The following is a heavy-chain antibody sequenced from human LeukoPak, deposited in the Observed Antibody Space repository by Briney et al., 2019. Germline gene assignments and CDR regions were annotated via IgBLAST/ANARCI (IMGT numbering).Heavy chain of an antibody. J-gene: IGHJ4*02. CDR1: GFTFSSYS. Sequence: GGSLRLSCAASGFTFSSYSMNWVRQAPGKGLEWVSSISSSSSYIYYADSVKGRFTISRDNAKNSLYLQMNSLRAEDTAVYYCARDLRYDYGDYIDYWGQGTLVTVSS. CDR3: ARDLRYDYGDYIDY. D-gene: IGHD4-17*01. CDR2: ISSSSSYI. V-gene: IGHV3-21*01.